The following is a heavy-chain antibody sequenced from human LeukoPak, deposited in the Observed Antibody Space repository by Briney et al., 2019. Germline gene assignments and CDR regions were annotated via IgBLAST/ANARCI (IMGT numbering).Heavy chain of an antibody. J-gene: IGHJ4*02. CDR1: GGTFSSYA. D-gene: IGHD2-2*01. CDR2: IIPIFGTA. Sequence: ASVKVSCKASGGTFSSYAISWVRQAPGQGLEWMEGIIPIFGTANYAQKFRGRVTITADESTSTAYMELSSLRSEDTAVYYCARDLLGYCSSTSCSLDYWGQGTLVTVSS. V-gene: IGHV1-69*13. CDR3: ARDLLGYCSSTSCSLDY.